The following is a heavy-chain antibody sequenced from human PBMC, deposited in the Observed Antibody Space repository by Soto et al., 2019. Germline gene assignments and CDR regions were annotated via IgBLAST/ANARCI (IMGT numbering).Heavy chain of an antibody. D-gene: IGHD5-18*01. CDR3: VKERYAQLLLEDYGMDV. J-gene: IGHJ6*02. V-gene: IGHV3-30*18. CDR1: GFTFSSYG. CDR2: ISYDGTDK. Sequence: QVQLVESGGGVVQPGRSLRLSCAASGFTFSSYGIHWVRQAPGKGLEWVALISYDGTDKYYADSVKGRFTISRDNSKNTLYLQMSSLGPEDTAVYYCVKERYAQLLLEDYGMDVWGQGTTVTV.